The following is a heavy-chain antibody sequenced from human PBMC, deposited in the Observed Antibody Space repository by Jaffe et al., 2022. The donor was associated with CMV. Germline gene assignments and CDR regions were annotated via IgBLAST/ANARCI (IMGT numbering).Heavy chain of an antibody. CDR2: INSDGSST. CDR3: ARENGPGYDFWSGYYKKQSYYMDV. J-gene: IGHJ6*03. Sequence: EVQLVESGGGLVQPGGSLRLSCAASGFTFSSYWMHWVRQAPGKGLVWVSRINSDGSSTSYADSVKGRFTISRDNAKNTLYLQMNSLRAEDTAVYYCARENGPGYDFWSGYYKKQSYYMDVWGKGTTVTVSS. D-gene: IGHD3-3*01. V-gene: IGHV3-74*01. CDR1: GFTFSSYW.